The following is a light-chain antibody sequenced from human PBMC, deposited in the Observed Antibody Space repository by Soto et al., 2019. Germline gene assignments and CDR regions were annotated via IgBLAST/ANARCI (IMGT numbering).Light chain of an antibody. J-gene: IGKJ4*01. CDR1: ENINTY. CDR3: QHRNNWPLT. Sequence: VVLTQSPATLSVSPGDRATLSCRARENINTYLAWYQHKPGQAPKLLIYDASNRATGIPARFSASGSGTDFTLTISSLEPEDFADYYCQHRNNWPLTFGGGTTVEIQ. V-gene: IGKV3-11*01. CDR2: DAS.